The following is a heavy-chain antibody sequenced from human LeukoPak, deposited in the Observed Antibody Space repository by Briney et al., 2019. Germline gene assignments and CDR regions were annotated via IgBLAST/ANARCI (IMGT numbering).Heavy chain of an antibody. CDR3: VREQSGRDY. V-gene: IGHV6-1*01. J-gene: IGHJ4*02. D-gene: IGHD5-24*01. CDR1: GDTFSSNSGA. Sequence: SQTLTLTCAVSGDTFSSNSGAWNWIRQSPSLGLEWLVRRYYRYKWYNDYAESVKSRINIKTYTSRNQLSVHVNSVTREDTAVYYCVREQSGRDYWGQGTLVTVSS. CDR2: RYYRYKWYN.